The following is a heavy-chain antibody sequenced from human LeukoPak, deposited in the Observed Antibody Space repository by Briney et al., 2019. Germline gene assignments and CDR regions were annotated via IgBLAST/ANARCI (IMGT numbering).Heavy chain of an antibody. CDR3: VKDADFWSGHDC. Sequence: GGSLRLSCVASGFMFEDYGMHWVRQVPGKGLEWVSGISWNSNTRVYAESVKGRFTISRDNAKHSLDLQMISLRAEDTALYYCVKDADFWSGHDCWGQGTLVTVSS. CDR2: ISWNSNTR. J-gene: IGHJ4*02. V-gene: IGHV3-9*01. D-gene: IGHD3-3*01. CDR1: GFMFEDYG.